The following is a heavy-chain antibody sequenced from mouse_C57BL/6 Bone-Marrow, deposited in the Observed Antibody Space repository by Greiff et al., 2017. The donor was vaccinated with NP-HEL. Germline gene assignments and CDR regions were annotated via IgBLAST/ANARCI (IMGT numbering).Heavy chain of an antibody. Sequence: VQLQQPGAELVRPGTSVKLSCKASGYTFTSYWMHWVKQRPGQGLEWIGVIDPSDSYTNYNQKFKGKATLTVDTSSSTAYMQLSSLTSEDSAVYYCADSSPWYFDVWGTGTTVTVSS. V-gene: IGHV1-59*01. D-gene: IGHD1-1*01. CDR2: IDPSDSYT. CDR1: GYTFTSYW. CDR3: ADSSPWYFDV. J-gene: IGHJ1*03.